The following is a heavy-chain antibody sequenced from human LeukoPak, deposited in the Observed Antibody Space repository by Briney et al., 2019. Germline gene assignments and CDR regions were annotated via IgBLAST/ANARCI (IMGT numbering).Heavy chain of an antibody. D-gene: IGHD3-22*01. Sequence: SQTLSLTCTVSGGSISSGGHYWSWIRQHPGKGLEWIGYIHSSGNTYYNPSLKSRVTISVDTSKNQFSLKLSSVTAADTAVYYCARVLRSSGSPDYWGREPWSPSPQ. CDR1: GGSISSGGHY. J-gene: IGHJ4*02. V-gene: IGHV4-31*03. CDR3: ARVLRSSGSPDY. CDR2: IHSSGNT.